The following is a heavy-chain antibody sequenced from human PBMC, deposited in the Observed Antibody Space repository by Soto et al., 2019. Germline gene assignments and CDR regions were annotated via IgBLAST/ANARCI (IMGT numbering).Heavy chain of an antibody. CDR1: GYPFTGYY. V-gene: IGHV1-2*02. J-gene: IGHJ6*02. CDR3: ARETPPRIIERVVNTQSYYYYGMDV. D-gene: IGHD3-16*01. Sequence: GSVKVSSKASGYPFTGYYMHFVRQAPGQGLEWVASTNPNSSGTNYAQKFHAGVTMTRDTSISTAYMELSRLRSDDTAVYYCARETPPRIIERVVNTQSYYYYGMDVWGRRSTFTGSS. CDR2: TNPNSSGT.